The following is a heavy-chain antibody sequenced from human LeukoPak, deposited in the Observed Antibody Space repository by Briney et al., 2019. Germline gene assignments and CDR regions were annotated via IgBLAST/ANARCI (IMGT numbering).Heavy chain of an antibody. CDR2: INANSGGT. CDR3: ARLQMYYYDSSGRSGWFDP. J-gene: IGHJ5*02. D-gene: IGHD3-22*01. Sequence: ASVKVSCKASGYTFTGYYMHWVRQAPGQGLEWMGWINANSGGTNYAQKLKGRVTMTRDTSISTAYMELSRLRSHDTAVYYCARLQMYYYDSSGRSGWFDPWGQGTLVTVSS. V-gene: IGHV1-2*02. CDR1: GYTFTGYY.